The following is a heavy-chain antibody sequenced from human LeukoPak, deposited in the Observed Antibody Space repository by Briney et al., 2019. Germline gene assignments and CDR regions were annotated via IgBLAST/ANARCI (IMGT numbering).Heavy chain of an antibody. CDR3: ARASYGSGSSQFDY. CDR2: INPNSGGT. J-gene: IGHJ4*02. D-gene: IGHD3-10*01. CDR1: GYTFTGYF. V-gene: IGHV1-2*04. Sequence: ASVKVSCKASGYTFTGYFMHWVRQAPGQGLEWMGWINPNSGGTNYAQKFQGWVTMTRDTSISTAYMELSRLRSDDTAVYYCARASYGSGSSQFDYWGQGTLVTVSS.